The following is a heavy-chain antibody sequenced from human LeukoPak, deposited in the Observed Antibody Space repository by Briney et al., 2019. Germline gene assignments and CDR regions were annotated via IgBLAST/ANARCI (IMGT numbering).Heavy chain of an antibody. Sequence: ASVKVSCKASGYTFTSYGISWVRQAPGQGLEWMGWISAYNGNTNYAQKLQGRVTMTTDTSTSTAYMELRSLRSDDTAVYYCARGLARAMATISAFWGQGTLVTVSS. CDR3: ARGLARAMATISAF. D-gene: IGHD5-24*01. J-gene: IGHJ4*02. CDR1: GYTFTSYG. V-gene: IGHV1-18*01. CDR2: ISAYNGNT.